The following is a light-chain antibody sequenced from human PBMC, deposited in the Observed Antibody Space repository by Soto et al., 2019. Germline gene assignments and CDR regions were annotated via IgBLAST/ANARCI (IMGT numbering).Light chain of an antibody. J-gene: IGKJ4*01. CDR1: QSVLYSSNNKNY. Sequence: DIVMTQSPDSLAVSLGERATINCKSSQSVLYSSNNKNYLAWYQQKPGQPPKLLIYWASTRESGVPDRFSGSGSGTDFTLTISSLQAEDVAVYDCQQYYSTHLLTFGGGTKVEIK. V-gene: IGKV4-1*01. CDR2: WAS. CDR3: QQYYSTHLLT.